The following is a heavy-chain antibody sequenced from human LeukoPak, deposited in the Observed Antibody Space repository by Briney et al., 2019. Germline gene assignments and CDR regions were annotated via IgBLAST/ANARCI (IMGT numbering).Heavy chain of an antibody. D-gene: IGHD6-6*01. CDR3: ARARLGYSSSSLDY. CDR1: GGSFSGYY. J-gene: IGHJ4*02. CDR2: INHSGGT. V-gene: IGHV4-34*01. Sequence: SETLSLTCAVYGGSFSGYYWSWICQPPGKGLEWIGEINHSGGTNYNPSLKSRVTISVDTSKSQFSLKLSSVTAADTAVYYCARARLGYSSSSLDYWGQGTLVTVSS.